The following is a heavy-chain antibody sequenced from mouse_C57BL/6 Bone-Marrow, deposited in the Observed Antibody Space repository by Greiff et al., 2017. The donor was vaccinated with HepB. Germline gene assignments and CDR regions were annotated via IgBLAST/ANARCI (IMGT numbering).Heavy chain of an antibody. Sequence: QVQLQQPGAELVMPGASVKLSCKASGYTFTSYWMHWVKQRPGQGLEWIGEIDPSDSYTNYNQKFKGKSTLTVDKSYSTAYMQLRSLTSEDSAVYYCARWGLRPFDYWGQGTTLTVSS. CDR2: IDPSDSYT. CDR1: GYTFTSYW. CDR3: ARWGLRPFDY. V-gene: IGHV1-69*01. D-gene: IGHD2-4*01. J-gene: IGHJ2*01.